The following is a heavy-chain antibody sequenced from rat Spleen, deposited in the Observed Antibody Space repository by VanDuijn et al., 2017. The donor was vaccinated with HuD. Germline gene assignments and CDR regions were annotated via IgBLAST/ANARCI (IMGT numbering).Heavy chain of an antibody. Sequence: EVQLQESGPGLVKPSQSLSLTCSVTGYSITSNYWGWIRKFPGNKMEWMGYISYSGSTSYNPSLKSRIPITRDTSKNQFFLQLNSVTTEDTATYYCARSPGYNYYYVMDAWGQGASVTVSS. J-gene: IGHJ4*01. CDR2: ISYSGST. CDR3: ARSPGYNYYYVMDA. D-gene: IGHD1-4*01. V-gene: IGHV3-1*01. CDR1: GYSITSNY.